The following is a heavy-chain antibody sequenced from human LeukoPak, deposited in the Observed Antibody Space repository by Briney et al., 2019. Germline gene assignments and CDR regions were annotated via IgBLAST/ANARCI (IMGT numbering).Heavy chain of an antibody. J-gene: IGHJ6*03. CDR2: IYYSGST. V-gene: IGHV4-59*12. CDR3: ARGLGGASYYMDV. Sequence: SSETLSLTCTVSGGSISSYYWSWIRQPPGKGLEWIGYIYYSGSTNYNPSLKSRVTISVDTSKNQFSLKLSSVTAADTAIYYCARGLGGASYYMDVWGKGTTVTISS. D-gene: IGHD3-10*01. CDR1: GGSISSYY.